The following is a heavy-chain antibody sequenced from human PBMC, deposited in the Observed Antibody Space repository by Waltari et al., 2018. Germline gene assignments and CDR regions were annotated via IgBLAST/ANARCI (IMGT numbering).Heavy chain of an antibody. V-gene: IGHV4-34*01. J-gene: IGHJ5*02. CDR1: GGSFSGYY. Sequence: QVQLQQWGAGLLKPSETLSLTCAVYGGSFSGYYWSWIRQPPGKGLEWIGEINHSGSTNYNPDLKSRVTRSVDTSKNQFSLKLSSVTAADTAVYYCARRLWGIQLWLRWFDPWGQGTLVTVSS. D-gene: IGHD5-18*01. CDR3: ARRLWGIQLWLRWFDP. CDR2: INHSGST.